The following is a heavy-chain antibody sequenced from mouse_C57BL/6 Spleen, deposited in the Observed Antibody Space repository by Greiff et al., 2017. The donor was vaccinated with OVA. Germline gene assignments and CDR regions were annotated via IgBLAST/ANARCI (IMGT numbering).Heavy chain of an antibody. J-gene: IGHJ2*01. D-gene: IGHD2-2*01. CDR2: IYIGNGYT. CDR3: AIYYGYGAYYFDY. Sequence: EVQRVESGAELVRPGSSVKMSCKTSGYTFTSYGINWVKQRPGQGLEWIGYIYIGNGYTEYNEKFKGKATLTSDTSSSTAYMQLSSLTSEDSAIYFCAIYYGYGAYYFDYWGQGTTLTVSS. V-gene: IGHV1-58*01. CDR1: GYTFTSYG.